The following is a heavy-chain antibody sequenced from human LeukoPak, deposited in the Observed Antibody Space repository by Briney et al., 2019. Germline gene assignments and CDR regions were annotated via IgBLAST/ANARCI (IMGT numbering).Heavy chain of an antibody. D-gene: IGHD3-22*01. CDR2: IIYSGTT. V-gene: IGHV4-39*01. CDR3: ARHYYDSSSSYWGYYFDS. Sequence: SETLSLTCTVSGGSIYSSTDYWGWIRQPPGTGLEWIGSIIYSGTTYYKPSLKSRVAMSVDTSKNQFSLKLSSVTAADTAVYYCARHYYDSSSSYWGYYFDSWGQGTLVTVSS. J-gene: IGHJ4*02. CDR1: GGSIYSSTDY.